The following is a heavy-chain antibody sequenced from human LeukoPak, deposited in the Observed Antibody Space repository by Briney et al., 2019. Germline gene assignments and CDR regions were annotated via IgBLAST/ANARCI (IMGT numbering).Heavy chain of an antibody. J-gene: IGHJ4*02. V-gene: IGHV1-18*01. D-gene: IGHD3-22*01. CDR1: GYTFTSYG. CDR3: ARDELMTPDYYDSSGYGY. Sequence: ASVKVSCKASGYTFTSYGIGWVRQAPGQGLEWMGWISAYNGNTNYAQKLQGRVTMTTDTSTSTAYMELRSLRSDDTAVYYCARDELMTPDYYDSSGYGYWGQGTLVTVSS. CDR2: ISAYNGNT.